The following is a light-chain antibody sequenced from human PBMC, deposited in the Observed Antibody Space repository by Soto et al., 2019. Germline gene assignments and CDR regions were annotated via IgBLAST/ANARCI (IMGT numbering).Light chain of an antibody. Sequence: EIVMTQSPATLSVSPGERATLSCRASQSVSSSYLAWYQQKPGQAPRLLIYGASSRATGISGSFSGSGSGTEFTLTITSLQSEDSAVYYCQQYNKWPITFGQGTRLEIK. CDR2: GAS. V-gene: IGKV3-15*01. J-gene: IGKJ5*01. CDR3: QQYNKWPIT. CDR1: QSVSSSY.